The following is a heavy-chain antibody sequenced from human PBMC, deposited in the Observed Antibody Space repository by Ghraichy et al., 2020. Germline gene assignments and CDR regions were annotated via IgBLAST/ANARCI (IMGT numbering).Heavy chain of an antibody. Sequence: ASVKVSCKASGYTFISYGISWVRQAPGQGLEWMGWISRYNGKTKYAQKFQGRVELTTDTSTNTAHMELRSLRSDDAGVYYCAKVTYSGSYYFDYWGQGTLVTVSS. V-gene: IGHV1-18*01. CDR1: GYTFISYG. D-gene: IGHD5-12*01. CDR2: ISRYNGKT. CDR3: AKVTYSGSYYFDY. J-gene: IGHJ4*02.